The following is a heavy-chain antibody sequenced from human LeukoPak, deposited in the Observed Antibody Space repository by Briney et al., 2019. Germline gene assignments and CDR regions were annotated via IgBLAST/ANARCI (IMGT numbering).Heavy chain of an antibody. CDR3: AKDLHYNDGRWEFDP. D-gene: IGHD5-24*01. CDR2: MVGSGDT. V-gene: IGHV3-23*01. Sequence: GGSLRLSCAASGFTFSTYAMTWVRQAPGKGLEWGSGMVGSGDTYYADSVKGRFTISRDNSKNTVYLQMNSLRVEDTAIYYCAKDLHYNDGRWEFDPWGQGTLITVSS. J-gene: IGHJ5*02. CDR1: GFTFSTYA.